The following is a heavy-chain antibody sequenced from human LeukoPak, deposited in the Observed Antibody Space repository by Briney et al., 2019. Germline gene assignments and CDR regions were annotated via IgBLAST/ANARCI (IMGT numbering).Heavy chain of an antibody. Sequence: KPSETLSLTCAVYGGSFSGYYWSWIRQPPGKGLEWIGEINHSGSTNYNPSLKSRVTISVDTSKNQVSLKVRSVTAADTAVYYCARIYEEGFWSGKWTFDIWGQGTMVTVSS. CDR1: GGSFSGYY. CDR3: ARIYEEGFWSGKWTFDI. CDR2: INHSGST. D-gene: IGHD3-3*01. V-gene: IGHV4-34*01. J-gene: IGHJ3*02.